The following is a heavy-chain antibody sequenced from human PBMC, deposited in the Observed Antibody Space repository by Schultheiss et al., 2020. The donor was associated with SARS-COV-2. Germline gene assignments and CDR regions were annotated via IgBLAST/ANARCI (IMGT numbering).Heavy chain of an antibody. D-gene: IGHD3-16*01. CDR2: ISSRDSST. J-gene: IGHJ6*04. V-gene: IGHV3-48*03. Sequence: GGSLRLSCSASGFTFSSYAMHWVRQAPGKGLEWLSYISSRDSSTYYADSVTGRFTISRDDAKNSLYLQMNSLRVEDTAIYYCARGGTGGDLDVWGKGTTVTVSS. CDR3: ARGGTGGDLDV. CDR1: GFTFSSYA.